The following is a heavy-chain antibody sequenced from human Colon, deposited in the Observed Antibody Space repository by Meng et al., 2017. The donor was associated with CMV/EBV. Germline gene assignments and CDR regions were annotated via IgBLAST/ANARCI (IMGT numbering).Heavy chain of an antibody. D-gene: IGHD3-3*01. CDR2: INHSGST. CDR1: GGSFSGYY. V-gene: IGHV4-34*01. CDR3: ALYDFWSGYLGY. Sequence: SETLSFTCAVYGGSFSGYYWSWIRQPPGKGLEWIGEINHSGSTNYNPSLKSRVTISVDTSKNQFSLKLSSVAAADTAVYYCALYDFWSGYLGYWGQGTLVTVSS. J-gene: IGHJ4*02.